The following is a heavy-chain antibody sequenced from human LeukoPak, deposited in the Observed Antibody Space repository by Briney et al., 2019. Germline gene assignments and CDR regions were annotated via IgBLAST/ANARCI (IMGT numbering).Heavy chain of an antibody. CDR3: ARVTINYGDFLDAFDI. V-gene: IGHV4-34*01. D-gene: IGHD4-17*01. Sequence: SETLSLTCAVYGGSFSGYYWSWIRQPPGKGLEWIGEINHSGSTNYNPSLKSRVTISVDASKNQFSLKLSSVTAADTAVYYCARVTINYGDFLDAFDIWGQGTMVTVSS. CDR1: GGSFSGYY. CDR2: INHSGST. J-gene: IGHJ3*02.